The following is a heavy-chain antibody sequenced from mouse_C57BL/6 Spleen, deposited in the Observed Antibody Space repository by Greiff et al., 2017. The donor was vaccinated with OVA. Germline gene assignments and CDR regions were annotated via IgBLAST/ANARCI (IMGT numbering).Heavy chain of an antibody. V-gene: IGHV1-22*01. J-gene: IGHJ2*01. CDR1: GYTFTDYN. Sequence: EVKLVESGPELVKPGASVKMSCKASGYTFTDYNMHWVKQSHGKSLEWIGYINPNNGGTSYNQKFKGKATLTVNKSTSTAYMELRSLTSEDSAVYYCARPEAYDYDGVYFDYWGQGTTLTVSS. D-gene: IGHD2-4*01. CDR3: ARPEAYDYDGVYFDY. CDR2: INPNNGGT.